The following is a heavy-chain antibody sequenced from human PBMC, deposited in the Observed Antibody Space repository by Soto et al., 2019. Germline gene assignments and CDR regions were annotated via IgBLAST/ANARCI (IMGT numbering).Heavy chain of an antibody. CDR3: ARFYN. Sequence: HPGGSLRLSCAASGFTFSDYWMSWGRLTPGKGLEWVAHMNPDGSQESYLDSVNGRFTMSRDNAQNSLFLHMSSLRPEDTAIYYCARFYNWGQGTLVTVSS. CDR1: GFTFSDYW. CDR2: MNPDGSQE. V-gene: IGHV3-7*01. J-gene: IGHJ4*02.